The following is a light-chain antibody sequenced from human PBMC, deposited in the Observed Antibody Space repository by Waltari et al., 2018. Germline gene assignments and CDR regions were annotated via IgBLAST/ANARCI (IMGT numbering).Light chain of an antibody. CDR2: KDS. J-gene: IGLJ2*01. CDR3: QAWDSNVVI. V-gene: IGLV3-1*01. Sequence: WWYRQRPSRFPGVVIYKDSQRPSGIPERFSGSNSGNTATLTISGAQALDEADYYCQAWDSNVVIFGGGTKLTVL.